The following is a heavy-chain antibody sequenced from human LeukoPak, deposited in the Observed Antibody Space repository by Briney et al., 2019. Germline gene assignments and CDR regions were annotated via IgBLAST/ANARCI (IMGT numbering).Heavy chain of an antibody. V-gene: IGHV4-59*01. J-gene: IGHJ6*03. CDR1: GGSISNYF. CDR2: VDHTGST. Sequence: SETLSLTCTVSGGSISNYFWTWIRQPPGKGLEWIGYVDHTGSTNFNPSLNGRVSISRDTSKNLFSLRLRSVTAADTAVYFCARGRVSSSTWYSTYYYYFYMDVWGKGTTVTVSS. CDR3: ARGRVSSSTWYSTYYYYFYMDV. D-gene: IGHD4-11*01.